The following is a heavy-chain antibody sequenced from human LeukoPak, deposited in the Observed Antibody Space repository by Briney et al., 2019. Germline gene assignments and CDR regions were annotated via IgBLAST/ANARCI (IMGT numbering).Heavy chain of an antibody. CDR2: INSDGSST. V-gene: IGHV3-74*01. CDR1: GFTFSSYW. J-gene: IGHJ4*02. Sequence: PGGSLRLSCAASGFTFSSYWMHWVRQAPGKGLVWVSRINSDGSSTRYADSVKGRFTISRDNAKNTLYLQMNSLRAEDTAVYSCAREPIVGVHFDYWGQGTLVAVSS. D-gene: IGHD1-26*01. CDR3: AREPIVGVHFDY.